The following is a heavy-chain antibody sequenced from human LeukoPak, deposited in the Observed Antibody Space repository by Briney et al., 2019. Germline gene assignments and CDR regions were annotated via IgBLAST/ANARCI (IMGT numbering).Heavy chain of an antibody. CDR3: AKDDSCGHYCLPKNFDY. CDR2: ISGSGSST. CDR1: GFTFSSYA. V-gene: IGHV3-23*01. Sequence: GGSLRLSCAASGFTFSSYAMSWVRQVPGKGLEWVSAISGSGSSTYYAESVKGRFTISRDNSKNTLYLQMNSLRAEDTAVYYCAKDDSCGHYCLPKNFDYWGQGTLVTVSS. D-gene: IGHD3-22*01. J-gene: IGHJ4*02.